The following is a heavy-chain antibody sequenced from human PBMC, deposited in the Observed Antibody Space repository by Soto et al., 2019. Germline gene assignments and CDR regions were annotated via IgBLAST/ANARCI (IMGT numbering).Heavy chain of an antibody. J-gene: IGHJ6*02. CDR3: ACPRIVGATTYYYYYGMDV. D-gene: IGHD1-26*01. V-gene: IGHV1-2*02. CDR2: INPNSGGT. Sequence: ASVKVSCKASGYTFTGYYMHWVRQAPGQGLEWMGWINPNSGGTNYAQKFQGRVTMTRDTSISTAYMERSRLRSDDTAVYYCACPRIVGATTYYYYYGMDVWGQGTTVTVSS. CDR1: GYTFTGYY.